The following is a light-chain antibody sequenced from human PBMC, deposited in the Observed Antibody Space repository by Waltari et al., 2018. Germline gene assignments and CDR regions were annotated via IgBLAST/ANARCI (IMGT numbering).Light chain of an antibody. CDR3: SSHTTSSTYV. CDR1: SSDIGTYNY. CDR2: EVT. J-gene: IGLJ1*01. Sequence: QSALTQPASVSGSPGQSITIYCTGTSSDIGTYNYVSWYQQHPGKAPKLMIHEVTKRPSGVSELVSCSKSGNTASLIISGLLAEDESDYYCSSHTTSSTYVFGTGTKVTVL. V-gene: IGLV2-14*01.